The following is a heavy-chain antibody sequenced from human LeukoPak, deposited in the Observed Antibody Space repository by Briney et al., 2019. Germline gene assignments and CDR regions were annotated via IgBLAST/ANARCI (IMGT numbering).Heavy chain of an antibody. V-gene: IGHV4-39*01. CDR1: GGSISDSYYY. CDR2: IYHSGST. D-gene: IGHD3-16*01. CDR3: ARNRSEPLGNGGSFDS. J-gene: IGHJ4*02. Sequence: PSETLSLTCTVSGGSISDSYYYWGWNRQPPGKGLEWIGSIYHSGSTYYNPSLKSRVTISVDTSKRQFSLTLSSVTAADTAVYYCARNRSEPLGNGGSFDSWGQGTLVTVSS.